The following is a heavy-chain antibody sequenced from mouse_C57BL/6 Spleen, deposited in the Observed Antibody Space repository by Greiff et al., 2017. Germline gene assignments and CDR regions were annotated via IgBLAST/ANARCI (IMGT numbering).Heavy chain of an antibody. CDR1: GFTFSSYG. Sequence: EVQRVESGGDLVKPGGSLKLSCAASGFTFSSYGMSWVRQTPDKRLEWVATISSGGSYTYYPDSVKGRFTISRDNAKNTLYLQMSSLKSEDTAMYYCARRLYDGDYFDYWGQGTTLTVSS. V-gene: IGHV5-6*01. CDR2: ISSGGSYT. D-gene: IGHD1-2*01. CDR3: ARRLYDGDYFDY. J-gene: IGHJ2*01.